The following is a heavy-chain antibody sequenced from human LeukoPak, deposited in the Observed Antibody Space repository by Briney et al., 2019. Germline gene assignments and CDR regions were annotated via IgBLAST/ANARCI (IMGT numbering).Heavy chain of an antibody. V-gene: IGHV3-30*18. D-gene: IGHD1-14*01. Sequence: GGSLRLSCAASGFTFSSYGMHWVRLAPGKGLEWVAVISYDGSNKYYADSVKGRFTISRDNSKNTLYLQMNSLRAEDTAVYYCAKDFTDRSDYWGQATLVTVSS. CDR1: GFTFSSYG. CDR3: AKDFTDRSDY. J-gene: IGHJ4*02. CDR2: ISYDGSNK.